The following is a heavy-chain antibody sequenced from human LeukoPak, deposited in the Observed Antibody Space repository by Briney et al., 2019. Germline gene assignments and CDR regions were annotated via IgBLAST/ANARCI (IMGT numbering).Heavy chain of an antibody. CDR3: ARGPEGCSSTSCYARYYYYYMDV. Sequence: PGGSLRLSCAASGFTFSSYAMHWVRQPPGKGLEWVAVISYDGSNKYYADSVKGRFTISRDNSKNTLYLQMNSLRAEDTAVYYCARGPEGCSSTSCYARYYYYYMDVWGKGTTVTISS. CDR1: GFTFSSYA. CDR2: ISYDGSNK. V-gene: IGHV3-30*04. J-gene: IGHJ6*03. D-gene: IGHD2-2*01.